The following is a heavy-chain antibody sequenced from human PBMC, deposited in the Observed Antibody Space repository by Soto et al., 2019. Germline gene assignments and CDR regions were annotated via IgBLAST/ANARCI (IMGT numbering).Heavy chain of an antibody. J-gene: IGHJ4*02. CDR1: GFTFSSYA. V-gene: IGHV3-23*01. D-gene: IGHD2-15*01. CDR2: ISGSGGST. CDR3: AKDHSPTPYTVSYFDY. Sequence: GGSLRLSCAASGFTFSSYAMSWVRQAPGKGLEWVSAISGSGGSTYYADSVKGRFTISRDNSKNTLYLQMNSLRAEDTAVYYCAKDHSPTPYTVSYFDYWGQGTLVTVSS.